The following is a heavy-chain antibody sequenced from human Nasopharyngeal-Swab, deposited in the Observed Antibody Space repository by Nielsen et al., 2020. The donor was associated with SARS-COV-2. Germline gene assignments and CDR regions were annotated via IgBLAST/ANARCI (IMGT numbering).Heavy chain of an antibody. CDR3: AKDPNSWYRGGFDY. D-gene: IGHD6-13*01. Sequence: GESLKTSCAASGFTFSSYRMHWVPQAPGKGLEWVAVISYDGSNKYYADSVKGRFTISRDNSKNTLYLQMNSLRAEDTAVYYCAKDPNSWYRGGFDYWGQGTLVTVSS. CDR1: GFTFSSYR. J-gene: IGHJ4*02. V-gene: IGHV3-30*18. CDR2: ISYDGSNK.